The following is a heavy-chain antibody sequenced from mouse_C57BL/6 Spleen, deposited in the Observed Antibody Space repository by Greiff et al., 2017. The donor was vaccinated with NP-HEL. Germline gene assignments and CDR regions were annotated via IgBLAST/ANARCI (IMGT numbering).Heavy chain of an antibody. Sequence: EVQVVESGAELVRPGASVKLSCTASGFNIKDDYMHWVKQRPEQGLEWIGWIDPENGDTEYASKFQGKATITADTSSNTAYLQLSSLTSEDTAVYYWTTKGITTVVAPYAMDYWGQGTSVTVSS. D-gene: IGHD1-1*01. CDR3: TTKGITTVVAPYAMDY. V-gene: IGHV14-4*01. CDR2: IDPENGDT. CDR1: GFNIKDDY. J-gene: IGHJ4*01.